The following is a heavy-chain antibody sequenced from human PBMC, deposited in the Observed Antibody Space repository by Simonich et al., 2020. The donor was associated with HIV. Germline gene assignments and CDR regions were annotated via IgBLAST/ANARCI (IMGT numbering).Heavy chain of an antibody. Sequence: QVTLKESGPALVKPTQTLTLPCTFSGFSLSTSGMRLSWLRQPPGKALEWLASIDWDDDKFFNTSMKTRITISKDTSKNQVVLTMTNMDPVDTATYYCARTPIIRGIIVAFDIWGQGTMVTVSS. CDR1: GFSLSTSGMR. D-gene: IGHD3-10*01. J-gene: IGHJ3*02. CDR2: IDWDDDK. CDR3: ARTPIIRGIIVAFDI. V-gene: IGHV2-70*04.